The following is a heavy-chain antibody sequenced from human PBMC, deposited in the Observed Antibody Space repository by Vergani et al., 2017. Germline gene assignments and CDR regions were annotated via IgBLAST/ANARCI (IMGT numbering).Heavy chain of an antibody. D-gene: IGHD3-10*01. Sequence: EVQLVESGGGLVLPGRSLRLSCLASGFTSAGYSMHWVRQAPGKGLEWVSGISWNSNSIGYADSVKGRFTISRDNAKNSLYLQMNSLRAEDTALYYCAKDLGTASGGGWFDPWGQGTLVTVSS. J-gene: IGHJ5*02. CDR3: AKDLGTASGGGWFDP. V-gene: IGHV3-9*02. CDR1: GFTSAGYS. CDR2: ISWNSNSI.